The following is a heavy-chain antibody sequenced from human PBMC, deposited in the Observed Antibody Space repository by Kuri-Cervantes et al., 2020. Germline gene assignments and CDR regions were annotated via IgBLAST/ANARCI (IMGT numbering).Heavy chain of an antibody. Sequence: GESLKISCAASGFTFSSSWMHWVRQAPGKGLVWVSRINSDASSTRYADSVRGRFTISRDNAKNTLYLQMNSLRAEDTAVYYCAKDVDYYDSISIYWGQGTLVTVSS. CDR2: INSDASST. CDR1: GFTFSSSW. J-gene: IGHJ4*02. V-gene: IGHV3-74*01. D-gene: IGHD3-22*01. CDR3: AKDVDYYDSISIY.